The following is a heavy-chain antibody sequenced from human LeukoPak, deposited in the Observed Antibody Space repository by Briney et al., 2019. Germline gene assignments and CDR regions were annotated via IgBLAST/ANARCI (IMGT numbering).Heavy chain of an antibody. Sequence: GGSLRLSCAASGFTFSNAGMSWVRQAPGKGLEWVGRIKSKTDGGTTDYAAPVKGRFTISRDDSKNTLYLQMNSLKTEDTAVYYCTIDTAFYGDYEGDYWGQGTLVTVSS. D-gene: IGHD4-17*01. J-gene: IGHJ4*02. CDR3: TIDTAFYGDYEGDY. CDR2: IKSKTDGGTT. V-gene: IGHV3-15*01. CDR1: GFTFSNAG.